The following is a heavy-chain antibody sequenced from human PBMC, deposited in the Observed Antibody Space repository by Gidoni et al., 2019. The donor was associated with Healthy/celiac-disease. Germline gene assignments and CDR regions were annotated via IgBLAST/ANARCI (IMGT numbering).Heavy chain of an antibody. CDR1: GGTFSSYT. V-gene: IGHV1-69*08. CDR2: IIPILCIA. D-gene: IGHD3-22*01. CDR3: ARDVSYYYDSSGSLGWFDP. J-gene: IGHJ5*02. Sequence: QVQLVQSGAAVKKPGSSVKVSCKASGGTFSSYTISWVRQAPGQGLEWMGRIIPILCIANYAQKFQGRVTITADKSTSTAYMELSSLRSEDTAVYYCARDVSYYYDSSGSLGWFDPWGQGTLVTVSS.